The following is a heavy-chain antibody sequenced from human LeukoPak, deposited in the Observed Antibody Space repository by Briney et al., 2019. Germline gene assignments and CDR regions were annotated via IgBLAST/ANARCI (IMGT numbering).Heavy chain of an antibody. V-gene: IGHV3-30*02. CDR2: IRSDGSNI. CDR3: ARESKVLLWFGED. D-gene: IGHD3-10*01. J-gene: IGHJ4*02. Sequence: GGSLRLSCAASGFTFSSYGMHWVRQAPGKGLEWVAFIRSDGSNIYYADSVKGRFTISRDNSQNTLYLQMNSLKTEDTAIYYCARESKVLLWFGEDWGQGTLVTVSS. CDR1: GFTFSSYG.